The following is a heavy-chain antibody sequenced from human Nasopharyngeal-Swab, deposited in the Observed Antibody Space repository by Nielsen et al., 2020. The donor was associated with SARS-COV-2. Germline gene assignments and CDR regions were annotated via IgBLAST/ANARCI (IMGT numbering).Heavy chain of an antibody. J-gene: IGHJ6*02. CDR2: ITPFNGNA. Sequence: SVQVSCKASGSSITYRFLHWMRQAPGQALEWMGWITPFNGNAKYAQKFQGRVSITRDGSRTTASLELSSLRPDDTAMYFCASGQCINGVCNPTDGLDVWGQGTSVTVS. CDR3: ASGQCINGVCNPTDGLDV. CDR1: GSSITYRF. V-gene: IGHV1-45*02. D-gene: IGHD2-8*01.